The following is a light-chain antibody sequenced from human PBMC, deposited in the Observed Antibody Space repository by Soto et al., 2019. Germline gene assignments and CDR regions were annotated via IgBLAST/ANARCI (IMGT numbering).Light chain of an antibody. CDR2: EVS. V-gene: IGLV2-14*01. CDR3: SSYASTSTLEV. CDR1: SSDVGAYNY. J-gene: IGLJ3*02. Sequence: QSALTQPASVSASPGQSITISCTGTSSDVGAYNYVSWYQQHPGKAPKLIIYEVSNRPSGVSHRFSGSKSGNTASLSISGLLPEDEADYYCSSYASTSTLEVFGGGTKVNVL.